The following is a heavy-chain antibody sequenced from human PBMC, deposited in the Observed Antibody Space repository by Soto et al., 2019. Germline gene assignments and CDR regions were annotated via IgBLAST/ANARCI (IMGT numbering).Heavy chain of an antibody. CDR3: SRASRGCSSTSCYARSYYYYYMDV. V-gene: IGHV1-46*03. Sequence: QVQLVQSGAEVKKPGASVKVSCKASGYTFTSYYMHWVRQAPGQGLEWMGIINPSGGSTSYAQKYQRRVAMTRDTSTSTVYTGLSSLRAEDTAVYYCSRASRGCSSTSCYARSYYYYYMDVWGKGTTVTVSS. D-gene: IGHD2-2*01. CDR2: INPSGGST. CDR1: GYTFTSYY. J-gene: IGHJ6*03.